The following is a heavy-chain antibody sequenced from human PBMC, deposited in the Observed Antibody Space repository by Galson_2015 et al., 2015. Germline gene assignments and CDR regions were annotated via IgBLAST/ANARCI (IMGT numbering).Heavy chain of an antibody. Sequence: SLRLSCAASGFTFSNYGMHWVRQAPGKGLEWVALISFDGSNRNYADSVKGRFTISRDNSNNTLYLQMNSLRPEDTAVYYCAKVSGVLTPCDYWGQGTLVTVSS. J-gene: IGHJ4*02. V-gene: IGHV3-30*18. D-gene: IGHD3-16*01. CDR3: AKVSGVLTPCDY. CDR2: ISFDGSNR. CDR1: GFTFSNYG.